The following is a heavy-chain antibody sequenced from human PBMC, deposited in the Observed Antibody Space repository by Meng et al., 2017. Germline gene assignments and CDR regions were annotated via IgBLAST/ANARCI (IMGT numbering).Heavy chain of an antibody. Sequence: LQWVESGGGVVQPGRSLGLSCAASGFTFSSYAMHWVRQAPGKGLEWVAVISYDGSNKYYADSVKGRFTISRDNSKNTLYLQMNSLRAEDTAVYYCARSSGYLDYWGQGTLVTVSS. V-gene: IGHV3-30*01. CDR3: ARSSGYLDY. D-gene: IGHD6-19*01. CDR2: ISYDGSNK. CDR1: GFTFSSYA. J-gene: IGHJ4*02.